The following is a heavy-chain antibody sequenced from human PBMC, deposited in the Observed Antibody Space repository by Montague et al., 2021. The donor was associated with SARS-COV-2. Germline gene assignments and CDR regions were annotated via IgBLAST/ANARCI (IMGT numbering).Heavy chain of an antibody. CDR3: ARGLSRFLGRLCGMDV. CDR2: IHYSEST. V-gene: IGHV4-30-4*08. J-gene: IGHJ6*02. CDR1: GGSITRGDYS. Sequence: TLSLTCTVSGGSITRGDYSWSWIRQPPGKGLEWIGYIHYSESTFYNLSLKSRVTISVDRPKNQFSLNLTSVTAADTAVYYCARGLSRFLGRLCGMDVWGRGTTVTVSS. D-gene: IGHD3-3*01.